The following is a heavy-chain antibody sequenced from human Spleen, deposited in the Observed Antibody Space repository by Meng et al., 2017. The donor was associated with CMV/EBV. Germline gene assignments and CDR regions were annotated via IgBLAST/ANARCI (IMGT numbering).Heavy chain of an antibody. CDR3: ARDKNWGPDY. CDR1: GYPFTATY. Sequence: VSCKASGYPFTATYFHWVRQAPGQGLEWMGWIHPQSGVTNYAQKFQARVTLTRDTSINTGYMELSRLTSDDTAVYYCARDKNWGPDYWGQGTLVTVSS. J-gene: IGHJ4*02. CDR2: IHPQSGVT. D-gene: IGHD7-27*01. V-gene: IGHV1-2*02.